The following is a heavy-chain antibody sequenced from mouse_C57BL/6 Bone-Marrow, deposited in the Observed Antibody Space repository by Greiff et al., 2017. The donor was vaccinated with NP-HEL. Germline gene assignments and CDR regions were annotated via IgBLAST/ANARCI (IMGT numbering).Heavy chain of an antibody. Sequence: EVKLEESGGGLVKPGGSLKLSCAASGFTFSSYTMSWVRQTPEKRLEWVATISGGGGTTYYPESVQGRFTIPRDNAKNTLYLQMSSLRSEDTALYYCARHSDDTTWFAYWGQGTLVTVSA. CDR3: ARHSDDTTWFAY. CDR2: ISGGGGTT. D-gene: IGHD2-12*01. V-gene: IGHV5-9*01. J-gene: IGHJ3*01. CDR1: GFTFSSYT.